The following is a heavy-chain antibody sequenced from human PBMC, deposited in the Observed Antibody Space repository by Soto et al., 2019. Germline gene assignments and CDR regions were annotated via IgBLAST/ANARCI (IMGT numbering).Heavy chain of an antibody. Sequence: EVQLVESGGGLVQPGGSLRLSCAASGFTFSSYWMHWVRQAPGTGLVWVSRINSDGSSTSYADSVKGRFTISRDTAKNTLYLQMNSLSAEDTAVYYCARDLRGGYYYYYYGMDVWGQGTTVTVSS. D-gene: IGHD3-10*01. J-gene: IGHJ6*02. CDR1: GFTFSSYW. V-gene: IGHV3-74*01. CDR3: ARDLRGGYYYYYYGMDV. CDR2: INSDGSST.